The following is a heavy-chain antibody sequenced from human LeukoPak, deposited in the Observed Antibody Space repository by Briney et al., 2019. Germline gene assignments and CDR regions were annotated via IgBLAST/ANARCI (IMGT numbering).Heavy chain of an antibody. V-gene: IGHV4-34*01. CDR2: INHSGST. Sequence: PSETLSLTCAVYGWSFSGYYWSWIRQPPGKGLEWIGEINHSGSTNYNPSLKSRVTISVDTSKNQFSLKLSSVTAADTAVYYCAERGYSGYDNQRYYYYGMDVWGKGTTVTVSS. CDR3: AERGYSGYDNQRYYYYGMDV. CDR1: GWSFSGYY. J-gene: IGHJ6*04. D-gene: IGHD5-12*01.